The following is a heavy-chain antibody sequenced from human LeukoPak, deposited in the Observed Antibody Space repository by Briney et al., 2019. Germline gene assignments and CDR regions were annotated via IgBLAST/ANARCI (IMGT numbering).Heavy chain of an antibody. V-gene: IGHV3-23*01. D-gene: IGHD1-26*01. J-gene: IGHJ4*02. CDR3: ARGGVYIGSFFDY. CDR1: GFTFTSYA. Sequence: GGFLRLSCAASGFTFTSYAMSWVRQAPGKGLEWVSAITGSGGSTYYADSVKGRFTISRDNSKNTLYLQINSLTVDDAALYYCARGGVYIGSFFDYWGQGTLVTVSS. CDR2: ITGSGGST.